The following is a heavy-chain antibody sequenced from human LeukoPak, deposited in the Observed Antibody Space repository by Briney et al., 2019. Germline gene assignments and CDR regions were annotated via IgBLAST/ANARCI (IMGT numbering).Heavy chain of an antibody. CDR3: ARDWQTSGFDY. D-gene: IGHD3-10*01. CDR1: GFTFSSYW. V-gene: IGHV3-7*01. Sequence: PGGSLRLSCAASGFTFSSYWMNWARQAPGKGLEWVASINHNGNVNYYVDSVKGRFTISRDNAKNSLYLQMSNLRAEDTAVYYCARDWQTSGFDYWGLGTLLIVSS. CDR2: INHNGNVN. J-gene: IGHJ4*02.